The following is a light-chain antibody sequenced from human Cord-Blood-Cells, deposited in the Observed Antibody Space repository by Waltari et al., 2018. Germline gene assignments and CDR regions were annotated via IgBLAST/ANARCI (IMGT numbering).Light chain of an antibody. CDR2: DKN. CDR3: GTWDSSLGAGV. V-gene: IGLV1-51*01. CDR1: SSNIGNNY. J-gene: IGLJ3*02. Sequence: QSVLTQPPSVSAAPGQKVTISCSGSSSNIGNNYVSWYQQLPGTAPKLLVYDKNQRPAGIPDRFSGSKSGTSATLGITGLQTGDEADYYCGTWDSSLGAGVFGGGTKLTVL.